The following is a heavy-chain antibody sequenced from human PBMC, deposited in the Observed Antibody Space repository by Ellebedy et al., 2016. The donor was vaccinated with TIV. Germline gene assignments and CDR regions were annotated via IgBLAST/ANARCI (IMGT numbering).Heavy chain of an antibody. CDR2: IYYSGST. CDR3: ARRPSAFDY. Sequence: MPSETLSLTCTVSACSISSYYWRLIRQPPGKGLEWIGYIYYSGSTNYNPSLKSRVTISVDTSKNQFALKLSSVTAADTAVYYCARRPSAFDYWGQGTLVTVSS. CDR1: ACSISSYY. J-gene: IGHJ4*02. V-gene: IGHV4-59*01.